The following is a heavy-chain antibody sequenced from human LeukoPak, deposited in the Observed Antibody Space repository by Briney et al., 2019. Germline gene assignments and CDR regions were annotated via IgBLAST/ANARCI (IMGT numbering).Heavy chain of an antibody. V-gene: IGHV1-2*02. CDR1: GYTFTGYY. Sequence: GASVKVSCKASGYTFTGYYMHWVRQAPEQGLEWMGWINPNSGGTNYAQKFQGRVTMTRDTSISTAYMELSRLRSDDTAVYYCARVDIVVVVADYWGQGTLVTVSS. D-gene: IGHD2-15*01. CDR3: ARVDIVVVVADY. CDR2: INPNSGGT. J-gene: IGHJ4*02.